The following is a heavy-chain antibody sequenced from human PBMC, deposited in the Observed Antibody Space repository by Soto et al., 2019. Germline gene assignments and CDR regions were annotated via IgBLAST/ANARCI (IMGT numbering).Heavy chain of an antibody. CDR1: VGSITNGDYY. CDR3: ARDAPGEAPY. Sequence: QVQLQESGPGLVRPSQTLSLTCTVSVGSITNGDYYWNWIRQHPGKGLEWIGYINYRGTTFYNPSLKSRVFISVETSKNQFSLNLSSVTAADTAVYFCARDAPGEAPYWGQGTLVTVSS. J-gene: IGHJ4*02. CDR2: INYRGTT. V-gene: IGHV4-31*03. D-gene: IGHD2-2*01.